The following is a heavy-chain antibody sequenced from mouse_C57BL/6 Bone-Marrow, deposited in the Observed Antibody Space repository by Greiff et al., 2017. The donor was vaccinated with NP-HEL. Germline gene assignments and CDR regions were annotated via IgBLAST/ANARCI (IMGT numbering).Heavy chain of an antibody. CDR3: TSITTVVATSDY. CDR1: GYTFTSYW. D-gene: IGHD1-1*01. J-gene: IGHJ2*01. V-gene: IGHV1-5*01. Sequence: VQLQQSGTVLARPGASVKMSCKTSGYTFTSYWMHWVKQRPGQGLEWIGAIYPGNSDTSYNQKFKGKAKLTAVTSASTAYMELSSLTNEDSAVYYCTSITTVVATSDYWGQGTTLTVSS. CDR2: IYPGNSDT.